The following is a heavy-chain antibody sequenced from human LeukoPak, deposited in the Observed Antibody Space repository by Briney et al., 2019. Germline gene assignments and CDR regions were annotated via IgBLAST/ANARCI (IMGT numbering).Heavy chain of an antibody. CDR2: INPIFGTA. J-gene: IGHJ4*02. D-gene: IGHD3-10*01. CDR1: GGTFSSYA. CDR3: ARGPSGPGRPDDY. Sequence: SVKVSCKASGGTFSSYAISWVRQAPGQGLEWMGGINPIFGTANYAQKIQGRVTMTTDTSTSTAYMELRSLRSDDTAVYYCARGPSGPGRPDDYWGQGTLVTVSS. V-gene: IGHV1-69*05.